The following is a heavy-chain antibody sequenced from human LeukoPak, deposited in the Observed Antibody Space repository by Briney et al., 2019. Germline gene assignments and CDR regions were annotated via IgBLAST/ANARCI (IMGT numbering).Heavy chain of an antibody. CDR2: IYYSGTT. D-gene: IGHD2-2*01. Sequence: PSETLSLTCTVSGGSISSHYWSWIRQPPGKGLEWIGYIYYSGTTNYNPSLKSRVTISVDTSKNQFSLKLSSVTAADTAVYYCATVPPDYWGQGTLVTVSS. J-gene: IGHJ4*02. V-gene: IGHV4-59*11. CDR3: ATVPPDY. CDR1: GGSISSHY.